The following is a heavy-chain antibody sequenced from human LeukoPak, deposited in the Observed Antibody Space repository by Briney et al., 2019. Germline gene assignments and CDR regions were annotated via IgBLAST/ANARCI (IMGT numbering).Heavy chain of an antibody. V-gene: IGHV3-74*01. D-gene: IGHD4-23*01. CDR2: IASDGSST. CDR1: GFTFNTYG. CDR3: ARGRPHGNDY. Sequence: GGSLRLSCAASGFTFNTYGMNWVRQAPGEGLAWVSRIASDGSSTTYADSVKGRFSISRDNAKNTLYLQMNSLRVEDTAVYYCARGRPHGNDYWGQGTLVTVSS. J-gene: IGHJ4*02.